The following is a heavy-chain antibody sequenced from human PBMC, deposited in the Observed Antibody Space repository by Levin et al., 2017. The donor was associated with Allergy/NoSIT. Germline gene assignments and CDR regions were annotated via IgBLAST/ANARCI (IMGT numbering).Heavy chain of an antibody. CDR1: GGSIRSSTYY. V-gene: IGHV4-39*07. Sequence: PSQTLSLTCTVSGGSIRSSTYYWGWIRQPPGKGLEWIATIYYTGSTYYNPSLKSRVTISIDTSKNQFSLRLSSMTAADTAVYYCAGDLAYCGSTTCHSGWFDPWGQGTLVTVSS. CDR2: IYYTGST. CDR3: AGDLAYCGSTTCHSGWFDP. J-gene: IGHJ5*02. D-gene: IGHD2-2*01.